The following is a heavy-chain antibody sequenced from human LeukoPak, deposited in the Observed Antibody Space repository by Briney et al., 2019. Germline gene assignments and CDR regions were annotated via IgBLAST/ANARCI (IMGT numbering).Heavy chain of an antibody. CDR2: INHSGST. J-gene: IGHJ5*02. D-gene: IGHD3-9*01. Sequence: SETLSLTCAVYGGSFSGYYWSWIRQPPGKGLEWIGEINHSGSTNYNPSLKSRVTISVDTSKNQFSLKLSSVTAADTAVYYCARAKGVRYFDWLPINNWFDPWGQGTLVTVSS. CDR1: GGSFSGYY. V-gene: IGHV4-34*01. CDR3: ARAKGVRYFDWLPINNWFDP.